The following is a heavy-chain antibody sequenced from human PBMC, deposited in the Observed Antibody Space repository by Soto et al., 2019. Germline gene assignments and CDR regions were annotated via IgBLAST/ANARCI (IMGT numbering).Heavy chain of an antibody. CDR1: GFTFRDYY. J-gene: IGHJ4*02. CDR2: IRNKANNYAT. D-gene: IGHD3-16*01. CDR3: ARGWALGELAPGAFDY. Sequence: PGGSLRLSCAASGFTFRDYYMDWVRQAPGKGLEWVGRIRNKANNYATEYAASVKDRFTISRDDSKNSLSLQMNSLKTEDTAVYYCARGWALGELAPGAFDYWGQGILVTVSS. V-gene: IGHV3-72*01.